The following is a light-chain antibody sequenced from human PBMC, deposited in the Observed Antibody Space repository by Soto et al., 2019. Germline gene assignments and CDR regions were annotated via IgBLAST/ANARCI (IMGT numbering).Light chain of an antibody. Sequence: QSALTQPASVSGSPGQSITISCTGTSSDVGGYNYVSWYQQHPGKAPKLMIYEVSNRPSGVSNRFSGSKSGNTASLTISGLQXXXXXDYYCSSYISSSIDYVFGTGTKLTV. CDR2: EVS. V-gene: IGLV2-14*01. CDR1: SSDVGGYNY. CDR3: SSYISSSIDYV. J-gene: IGLJ1*01.